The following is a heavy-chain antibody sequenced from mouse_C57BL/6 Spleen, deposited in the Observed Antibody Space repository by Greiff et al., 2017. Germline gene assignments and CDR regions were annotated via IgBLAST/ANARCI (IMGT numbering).Heavy chain of an antibody. CDR3: ARDYYGFYYFDY. CDR2: IHPNSGST. J-gene: IGHJ2*01. D-gene: IGHD1-1*01. CDR1: GYTFTSYW. V-gene: IGHV1-64*01. Sequence: QVQLQQPGAELVKPGASVKLSCKASGYTFTSYWMHWVKQRPGQGLEWIGVIHPNSGSTNYNEKFKSKATLTVDKSSSTAYMQLSSLTSEDSAVYYCARDYYGFYYFDYWGQGTTLTVSS.